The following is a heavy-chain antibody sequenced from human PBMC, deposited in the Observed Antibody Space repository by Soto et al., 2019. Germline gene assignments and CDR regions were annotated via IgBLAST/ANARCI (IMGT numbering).Heavy chain of an antibody. D-gene: IGHD5-12*01. CDR3: ARRGYNGHNWFDP. Sequence: QVQLVQSGAEVKKPGSSVKVSCKASGGIFSSFAISWVRQAPGQGLEWMGGIIPIFGSVNYAQKFQGRVTITADESTSTAYMELSSLRSEDKAVYYCARRGYNGHNWFDPWGQGTLVTVSS. CDR2: IIPIFGSV. V-gene: IGHV1-69*12. CDR1: GGIFSSFA. J-gene: IGHJ5*02.